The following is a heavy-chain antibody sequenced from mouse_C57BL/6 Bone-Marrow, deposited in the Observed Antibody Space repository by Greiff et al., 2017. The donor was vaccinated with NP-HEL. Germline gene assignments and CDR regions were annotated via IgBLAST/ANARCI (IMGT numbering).Heavy chain of an antibody. J-gene: IGHJ4*01. D-gene: IGHD1-1*01. Sequence: QVHVKQSGAELARPGASVKMSCKASGYTFTSYTMHWVNQRPGQGLEWIGYINPSSGYTKYNQKFKDKATLTADKSSSTAYMQLSSLTSEDSAVYYCARDTTVVATGYYAMDYWGQGTSVTVSS. CDR3: ARDTTVVATGYYAMDY. CDR1: GYTFTSYT. V-gene: IGHV1-4*01. CDR2: INPSSGYT.